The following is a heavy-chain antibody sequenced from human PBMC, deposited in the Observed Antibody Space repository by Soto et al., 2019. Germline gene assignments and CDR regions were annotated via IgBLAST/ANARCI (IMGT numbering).Heavy chain of an antibody. D-gene: IGHD2-8*02. Sequence: QVQLQESGPGLVKPSQTLSLTCTVSGGSISSGDYYWSWIRQPPGKGLEWIGYIYYSGSTYYNPSLKSRVTILVDTSKNQFSLKLSSVTAADTAVYYCARVPGRTGNWFDPWGQGTLVTVSS. V-gene: IGHV4-30-4*01. J-gene: IGHJ5*02. CDR1: GGSISSGDYY. CDR2: IYYSGST. CDR3: ARVPGRTGNWFDP.